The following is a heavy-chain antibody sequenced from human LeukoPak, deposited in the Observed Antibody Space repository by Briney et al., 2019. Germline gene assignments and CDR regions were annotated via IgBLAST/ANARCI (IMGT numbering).Heavy chain of an antibody. CDR1: GFTFSSYA. Sequence: GRSLRLSCAASGFTFSSYAMHWVRQAPGKGLEWVAVISYDGSNKYYADSVKGRFTISRDNSKNTLYLQMNSLRAEDTAVYYCGRGAFDIWGQGTMVTVSS. CDR3: GRGAFDI. J-gene: IGHJ3*02. V-gene: IGHV3-30*04. CDR2: ISYDGSNK.